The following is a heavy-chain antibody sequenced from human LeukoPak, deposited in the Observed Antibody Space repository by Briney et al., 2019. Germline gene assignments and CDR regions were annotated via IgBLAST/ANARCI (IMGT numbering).Heavy chain of an antibody. CDR3: AREYSWGLTFDY. J-gene: IGHJ4*02. V-gene: IGHV3-30*04. CDR2: ISYDGSNK. D-gene: IGHD5-12*01. Sequence: GGSLRLSCAASGFTFSSYAMHWVRQAPGKGLEWVAVISYDGSNKYYADSVKGRFTISRDNSKNTLYLQMNSLRAEDTAVYYRAREYSWGLTFDYWGQGTLVTVSS. CDR1: GFTFSSYA.